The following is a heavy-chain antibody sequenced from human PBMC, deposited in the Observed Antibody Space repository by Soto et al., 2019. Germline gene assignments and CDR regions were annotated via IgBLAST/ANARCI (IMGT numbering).Heavy chain of an antibody. J-gene: IGHJ4*02. CDR3: ARESITIFGVVIGAFDY. Sequence: ASVNVSCKSSGYTFTSHSIHWGRQAPGQRLEWMGWINAGNGNTKYSQKFQGRVTITRDTSASTAYMELSSLRSEDTAVYYCARESITIFGVVIGAFDYWGQGTLVTVSS. D-gene: IGHD3-3*01. CDR1: GYTFTSHS. V-gene: IGHV1-3*01. CDR2: INAGNGNT.